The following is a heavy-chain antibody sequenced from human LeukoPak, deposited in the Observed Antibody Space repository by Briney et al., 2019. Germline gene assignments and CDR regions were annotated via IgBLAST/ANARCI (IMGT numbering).Heavy chain of an antibody. CDR2: INPDSGGT. D-gene: IGHD4-17*01. J-gene: IGHJ5*02. CDR3: ARVGTMVTTLSCFDL. V-gene: IGHV1-2*02. CDR1: GDTFTGYH. Sequence: ASLKVSCTASGDTFTGYHMHWMRQAPGQGLEWMGWINPDSGGTNFAQTFQGRVTLTRDTSPRPASMELSRLRSDDTAVYSCARVGTMVTTLSCFDLWGQGTLVTVSS.